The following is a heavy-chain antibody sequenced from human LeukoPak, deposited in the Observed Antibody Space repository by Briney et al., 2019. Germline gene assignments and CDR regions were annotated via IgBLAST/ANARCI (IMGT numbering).Heavy chain of an antibody. J-gene: IGHJ4*02. D-gene: IGHD3-22*01. CDR2: ISYDGSNK. CDR1: GFTFSSYG. Sequence: PGRSLRLSCAASGFTFSSYGMHWVRQAPGKGLGWVAVISYDGSNKYYADSVKGRFTISRDNSKNTLYLQMNSLRAEDTAVYYCAKISGYYPYYFDYWGQGTLVTVSS. V-gene: IGHV3-30*18. CDR3: AKISGYYPYYFDY.